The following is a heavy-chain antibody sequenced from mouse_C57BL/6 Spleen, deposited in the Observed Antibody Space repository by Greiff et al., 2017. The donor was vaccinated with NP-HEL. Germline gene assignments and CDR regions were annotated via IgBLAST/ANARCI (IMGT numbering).Heavy chain of an antibody. CDR1: GYSITSGYY. V-gene: IGHV3-6*01. CDR3: ARGGGYYCDY. CDR2: ISYDGSN. Sequence: EVQLQQSGPGLVKPSQSLSLTCSVTGYSITSGYYWNWIRQFPGNKLEWMGYISYDGSNNYNPSLKNRISITRDTSKNQFFLKLNSVTTEDTATYYCARGGGYYCDYWGQGTTLTVSS. J-gene: IGHJ2*01.